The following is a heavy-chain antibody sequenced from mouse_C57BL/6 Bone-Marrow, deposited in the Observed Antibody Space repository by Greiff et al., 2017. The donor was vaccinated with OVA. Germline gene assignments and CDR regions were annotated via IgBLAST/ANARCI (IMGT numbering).Heavy chain of an antibody. CDR2: IWSGGST. CDR3: ARTAY. Sequence: QVQLQQSGPGLVQLSQSLSITCTVSGFSLTSYGVHWVRQSPGKGLEWLGVIWSGGSTDYNAAFISRLSISKDNSKSQVFFKMNSLQADDTAKYYCARTAYWDQGTLVTVSA. CDR1: GFSLTSYG. J-gene: IGHJ3*01. V-gene: IGHV2-2*01.